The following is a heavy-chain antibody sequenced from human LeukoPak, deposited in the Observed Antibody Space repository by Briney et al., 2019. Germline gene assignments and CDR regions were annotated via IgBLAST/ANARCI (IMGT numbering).Heavy chain of an antibody. D-gene: IGHD3-9*01. CDR3: AGLLKRGVAFDL. V-gene: IGHV3-66*04. CDR2: VYSGGDT. CDR1: EFNVDSIH. Sequence: GGSLRLSCAVYEFNVDSIHMSWVRQAPGKGLDWVSLVYSGGDTFYSDSVKGRFIFSRDTSKNTLSLHMNSLSAEDSGLYYCAGLLKRGVAFDLWGQGTMVTVSS. J-gene: IGHJ3*01.